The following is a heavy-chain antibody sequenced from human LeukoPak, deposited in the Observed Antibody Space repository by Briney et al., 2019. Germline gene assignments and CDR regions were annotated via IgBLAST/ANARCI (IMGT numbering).Heavy chain of an antibody. V-gene: IGHV1-2*02. CDR1: GYTFTDYY. J-gene: IGHJ4*02. CDR3: ARDFPSITPFGG. Sequence: ASVTVSFKASGYTFTDYYMQWVRQAPGQGREGVGCIHHNSGGKNYAQKFQGRVTMTRDTSISTAYMELSRLRSDDTAVYYCARDFPSITPFGGWGQGTLVTVSS. CDR2: IHHNSGGK. D-gene: IGHD3-16*01.